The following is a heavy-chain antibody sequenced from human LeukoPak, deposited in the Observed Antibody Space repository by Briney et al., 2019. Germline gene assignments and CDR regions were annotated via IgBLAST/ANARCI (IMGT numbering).Heavy chain of an antibody. J-gene: IGHJ4*02. CDR3: ARSYSSGWYHPFDY. CDR1: GGSFSGYY. CDR2: INHSGST. Sequence: PSETLSLTCAVYGGSFSGYYWSWIRQPPGKGLEWIGEINHSGSTNYNPSLKSRVTISVDTSKNQFSLRLSSVTAADTAIYYCARSYSSGWYHPFDYWGQGTLVTVSS. V-gene: IGHV4-34*01. D-gene: IGHD6-19*01.